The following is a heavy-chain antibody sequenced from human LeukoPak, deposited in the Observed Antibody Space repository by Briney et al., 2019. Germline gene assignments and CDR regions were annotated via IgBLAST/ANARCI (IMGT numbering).Heavy chain of an antibody. CDR3: ARGHKWIQLWLMPGSRGYGP. D-gene: IGHD5-18*01. Sequence: SETLSLTCAVYGGSFSGYYWSWIRQPPGKGLEWIGEINHSGSTNYNPSLKSRVTISVDTSKNQFSLKLSSVTAADTAVYYCARGHKWIQLWLMPGSRGYGPWGQGTLVTVSS. V-gene: IGHV4-34*01. J-gene: IGHJ5*02. CDR1: GGSFSGYY. CDR2: INHSGST.